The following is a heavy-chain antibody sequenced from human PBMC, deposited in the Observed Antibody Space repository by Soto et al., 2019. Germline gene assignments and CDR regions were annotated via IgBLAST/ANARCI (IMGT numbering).Heavy chain of an antibody. CDR1: GYSFTSYW. J-gene: IGHJ6*02. CDR2: IYPGDSDT. CDR3: ARHPGARTYYYYYGMDV. V-gene: IGHV5-51*01. Sequence: HGESLKISCKGSGYSFTSYWIGWVRQMPGKGLEWMGIIYPGDSDTRYSPSFQGQVTISADKSISTAYLQWSSLKASDTAMYYCARHPGARTYYYYYGMDVWGQGTTVTVSS. D-gene: IGHD3-10*01.